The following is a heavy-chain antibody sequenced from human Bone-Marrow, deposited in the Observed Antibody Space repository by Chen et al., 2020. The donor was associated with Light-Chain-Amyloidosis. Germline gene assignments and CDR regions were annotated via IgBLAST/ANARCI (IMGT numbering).Heavy chain of an antibody. Sequence: EVQLAESGGGLVQPGGSLRLSCAASGFTFSSYEMNWVRQAPGKGLEWVSYISSSVSTIYYADSVKGRFTISRDNAKNSLYLQMNSLRAEDTAVYYCARVGSYDSSGYYFYYFDYWGQGTLVTVSS. CDR1: GFTFSSYE. V-gene: IGHV3-48*03. CDR2: ISSSVSTI. CDR3: ARVGSYDSSGYYFYYFDY. J-gene: IGHJ4*02. D-gene: IGHD3-22*01.